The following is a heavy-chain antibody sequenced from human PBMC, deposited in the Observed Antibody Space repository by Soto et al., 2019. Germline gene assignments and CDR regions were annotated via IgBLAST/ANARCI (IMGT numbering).Heavy chain of an antibody. CDR2: IYYSGST. J-gene: IGHJ4*02. V-gene: IGHV4-30-4*01. D-gene: IGHD3-16*02. Sequence: SETLSLTCTASGGSISSGDDFWTWIRQPPGKGLEWIGYIYYSGSTYYNPSLKSRVTISVDTSKNQFSLKLSSVTAADTAVYYCAMLLPGYIWGSYRSDYWGQGSWVTVSS. CDR1: GGSISSGDDF. CDR3: AMLLPGYIWGSYRSDY.